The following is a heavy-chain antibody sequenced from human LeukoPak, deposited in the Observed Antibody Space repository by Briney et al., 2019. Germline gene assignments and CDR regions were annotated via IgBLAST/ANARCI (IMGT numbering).Heavy chain of an antibody. J-gene: IGHJ4*02. Sequence: SETLSLTCTVSGGSISSYYWSWIRQPPGKGLEWIGYIYYSGSTNYNPSLKSRVTISVDTSKNQFSLKLSSVTAADTAVYYCAANYYDSSGYAFDYWGQGTLVTVSS. CDR1: GGSISSYY. CDR2: IYYSGST. CDR3: AANYYDSSGYAFDY. D-gene: IGHD3-22*01. V-gene: IGHV4-59*01.